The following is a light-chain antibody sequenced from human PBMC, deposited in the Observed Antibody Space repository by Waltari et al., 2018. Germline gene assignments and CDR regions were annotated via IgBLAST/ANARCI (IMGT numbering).Light chain of an antibody. CDR2: GAS. CDR1: QGVRSSE. J-gene: IGKJ1*01. V-gene: IGKV3-20*01. CDR3: LQYGSSPWT. Sequence: EIVLTQSPGTLSLSPGERATLSCRASQGVRSSELAGYQQNPGQAPRLLIFGASNRATGIPDRFSGSGSGTDFTLTISRLEPEDFAVYYCLQYGSSPWTFGQGTKVEIK.